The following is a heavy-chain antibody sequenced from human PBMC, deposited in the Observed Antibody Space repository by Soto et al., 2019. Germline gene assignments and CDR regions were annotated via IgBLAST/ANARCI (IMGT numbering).Heavy chain of an antibody. Sequence: QVQLVQSGAAVKKPGSSVKVSCKASGGTFSTYTFTWVRQAPGQGLEWMGGITPILRTRHYAQKFQGRATIPADDSTRTLYMELSTLRSEDTAVYYCARDQSVAGFDVWGQGTLVTVSS. CDR2: ITPILRTR. J-gene: IGHJ4*02. CDR3: ARDQSVAGFDV. D-gene: IGHD6-19*01. CDR1: GGTFSTYT. V-gene: IGHV1-69*01.